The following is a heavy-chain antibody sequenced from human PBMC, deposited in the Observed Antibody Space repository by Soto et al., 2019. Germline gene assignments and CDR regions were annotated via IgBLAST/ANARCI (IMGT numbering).Heavy chain of an antibody. J-gene: IGHJ4*02. CDR2: MNPNSGNT. Sequence: GASVKVSCKASGYTFTSYDINWARQATGQGLEWMGWMNPNSGNTGYAQKFQGRVTMTRNTSISTAYMELSSLRSEDTAVYYCARTSGYSSSWSPLYYFDYWGQGTLVTVSS. V-gene: IGHV1-8*01. CDR3: ARTSGYSSSWSPLYYFDY. CDR1: GYTFTSYD. D-gene: IGHD6-13*01.